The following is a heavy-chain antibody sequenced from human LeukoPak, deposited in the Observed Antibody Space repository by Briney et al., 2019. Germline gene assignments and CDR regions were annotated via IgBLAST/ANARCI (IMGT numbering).Heavy chain of an antibody. J-gene: IGHJ4*02. Sequence: GGSLRLSCVGSGSTLSSYNMNWVRQAPGKGLEWVSSISSSSSYIYYADSVKGRFTISRDNAKNSLYLQLNSLRAEDTAVYFCTRGYRGADNWGQGTLVTVSS. CDR2: ISSSSSYI. V-gene: IGHV3-21*01. CDR3: TRGYRGADN. D-gene: IGHD3-16*02. CDR1: GSTLSSYN.